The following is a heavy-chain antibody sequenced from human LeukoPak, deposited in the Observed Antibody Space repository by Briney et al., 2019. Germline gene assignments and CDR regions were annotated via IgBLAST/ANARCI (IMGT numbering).Heavy chain of an antibody. D-gene: IGHD6-19*01. J-gene: IGHJ5*02. Sequence: PGRSLRLSCAASGFTFDDYAMHWVRQAPGKGLEGVSGISWNSGSIGYADSVKGRFTISRDNAKNSLYLQMNSLRAEDTALYYCAKGAVAGILIDWFDPWGQGTLVTVSS. CDR1: GFTFDDYA. CDR2: ISWNSGSI. V-gene: IGHV3-9*01. CDR3: AKGAVAGILIDWFDP.